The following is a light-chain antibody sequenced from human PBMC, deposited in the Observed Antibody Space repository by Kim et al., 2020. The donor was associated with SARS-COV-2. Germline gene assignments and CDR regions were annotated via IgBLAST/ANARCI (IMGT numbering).Light chain of an antibody. CDR2: GAS. V-gene: IGKV3-15*01. Sequence: EIVMTQSPATLSVSPGERATLSCRASQSVSSNLAWYQQKPGQAPRLLIYGASTRATSIPARFSGGGSGTDFTLTISSLQSEDFAVYYCQQYDDGPRALTWGGGTTGEI. CDR1: QSVSSN. CDR3: QQYDDGPRALT. J-gene: IGKJ4*01.